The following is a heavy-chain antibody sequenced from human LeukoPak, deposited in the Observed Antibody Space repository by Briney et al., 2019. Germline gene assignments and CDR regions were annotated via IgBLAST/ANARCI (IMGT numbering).Heavy chain of an antibody. D-gene: IGHD1-1*01. Sequence: PGGTLRLSCAASGFTFSRNGMTWVRQAPGKGLEWVSYISSSGSTIYYADSVKGRFTISRDNAKNSLYLQMNSLRAEDTAVYYCARAVLERLFDYWGQGTLVTVSS. CDR2: ISSSGSTI. J-gene: IGHJ4*02. CDR3: ARAVLERLFDY. V-gene: IGHV3-48*03. CDR1: GFTFSRNG.